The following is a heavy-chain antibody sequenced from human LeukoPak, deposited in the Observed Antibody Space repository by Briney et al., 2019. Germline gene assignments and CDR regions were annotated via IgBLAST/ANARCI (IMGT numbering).Heavy chain of an antibody. V-gene: IGHV4-30-2*01. J-gene: IGHJ6*03. CDR3: AVLYSNYYYYYMDV. Sequence: SETLSLTCAVSGTSITYGGYTWNWIRQPPGKGLEWIGEINHRGSTNYNPSLKSRVTISVERSKNQFSLKLSSVTAADTAVYYCAVLYSNYYYYYMDVWGKGTTVTVSS. CDR1: GTSITYGGYT. D-gene: IGHD4-11*01. CDR2: INHRGST.